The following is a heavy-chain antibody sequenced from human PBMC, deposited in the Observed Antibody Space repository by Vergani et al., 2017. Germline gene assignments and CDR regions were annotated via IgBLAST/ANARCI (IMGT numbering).Heavy chain of an antibody. CDR3: ARVLRGYSGYDSDTSYYYYGMDV. V-gene: IGHV3-21*01. J-gene: IGHJ6*02. Sequence: EVQLVESGGGLVKPGGSLRLSCAASGFTFSSYSMNWVRQAPGKGLEWVSSISSSSSYIYYADSVKGRFTISRDNAKNSLNLQMNSLRAEDTAVYYCARVLRGYSGYDSDTSYYYYGMDVWGQGTTVTVSS. D-gene: IGHD5-12*01. CDR2: ISSSSSYI. CDR1: GFTFSSYS.